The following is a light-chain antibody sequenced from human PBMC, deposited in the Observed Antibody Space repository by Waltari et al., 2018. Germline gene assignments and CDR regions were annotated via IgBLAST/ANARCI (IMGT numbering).Light chain of an antibody. J-gene: IGKJ4*01. CDR3: QHGNTFPLT. CDR1: QRVSSNY. V-gene: IGKV3-20*01. CDR2: GAS. Sequence: EIVLTQSPGTLSLSPGETATLSCRANQRVSSNYFAWYQKKAGQSPRLLIYGASNRASGVPDRFSGRVSGAEFTLTISRLDPEDFAVYYCQHGNTFPLTFGGGTKVEIK.